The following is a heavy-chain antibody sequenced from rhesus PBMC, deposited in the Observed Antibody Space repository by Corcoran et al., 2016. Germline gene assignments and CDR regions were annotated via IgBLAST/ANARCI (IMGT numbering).Heavy chain of an antibody. CDR2: IYSNSEST. V-gene: IGHV4S12*01. Sequence: QVQLQESGPGLVKPSETLSLTCAVSGGSLSSSNWWRWIRQHPGKGLEWIGGIYSNSESTNYHPSLKSRVTISKDTSKNQFSLKLSSVTAADTAVYYCARDPSWGYFDYWGQGVLVTVSS. CDR3: ARDPSWGYFDY. J-gene: IGHJ4*01. D-gene: IGHD3-34*01. CDR1: GGSLSSSNW.